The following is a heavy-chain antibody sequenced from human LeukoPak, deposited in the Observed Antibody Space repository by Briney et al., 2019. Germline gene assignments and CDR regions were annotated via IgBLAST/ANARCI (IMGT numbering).Heavy chain of an antibody. CDR3: ARVPILWFGELLYGDYYGMDV. CDR1: GDSVSSNSAA. V-gene: IGHV6-1*01. D-gene: IGHD3-10*01. Sequence: SQTLSLTCAISGDSVSSNSAAWNWIRQSPSRGLEWLGRTYYRSKWYNDYAVSVKSRITINPDTSKNQFSLQLNSVTPEDTAVYYCARVPILWFGELLYGDYYGMDVWGQGTTVTVSS. CDR2: TYYRSKWYN. J-gene: IGHJ6*02.